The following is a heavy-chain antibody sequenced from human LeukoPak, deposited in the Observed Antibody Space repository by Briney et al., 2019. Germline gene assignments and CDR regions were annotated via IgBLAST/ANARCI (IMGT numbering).Heavy chain of an antibody. Sequence: GASVKVSCKASGYTFSRNAINWVRQAPGQGLEWMGWINPTSGGTSYVQKFQGRVTMTRDTSISTAYMELSRLRSDDTAVYYCAREDGYDAFAIWGQGTMVTVSS. CDR1: GYTFSRNA. CDR2: INPTSGGT. V-gene: IGHV1-2*02. J-gene: IGHJ3*02. D-gene: IGHD5-24*01. CDR3: AREDGYDAFAI.